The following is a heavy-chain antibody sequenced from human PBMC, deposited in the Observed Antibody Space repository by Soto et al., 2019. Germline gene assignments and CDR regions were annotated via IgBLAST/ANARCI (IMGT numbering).Heavy chain of an antibody. J-gene: IGHJ6*03. D-gene: IGHD3-3*01. V-gene: IGHV3-20*01. CDR2: INWNGGST. Sequence: PQGSLRLSCAASGFTFDDYGMSWVRQAPGKGLEWVSGINWNGGSTGYADSVKGRFTISRDNAKNSLYLQMNSLRAEDTALYHCTRDRRGVGYMVAWGKGITVTV. CDR1: GFTFDDYG. CDR3: TRDRRGVGYMVA.